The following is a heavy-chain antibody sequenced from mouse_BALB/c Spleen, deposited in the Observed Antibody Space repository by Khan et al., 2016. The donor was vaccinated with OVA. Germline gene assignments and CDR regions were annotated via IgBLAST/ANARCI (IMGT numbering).Heavy chain of an antibody. D-gene: IGHD3-3*01. CDR1: GYIFTSYW. CDR2: IYPGTGST. J-gene: IGHJ4*01. CDR3: ARRAPDDAMDY. Sequence: QVQLKESGAEVVRPGASVKLSCKTSGYIFTSYWIQWVKQRSGQGLEWIARIYPGTGSTYYNEKFKGLATLTADKSSSTAYMQLSSLKSEDSAVYFCARRAPDDAMDYWSQGTSVTVSS. V-gene: IGHV1S132*01.